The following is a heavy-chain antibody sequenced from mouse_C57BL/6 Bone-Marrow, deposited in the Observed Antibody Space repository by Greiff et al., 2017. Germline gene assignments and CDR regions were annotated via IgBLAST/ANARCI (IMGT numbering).Heavy chain of an antibody. CDR3: ARQRFWGAKDY. CDR1: VFTFSDYG. J-gene: IGHJ4*01. CDR2: ISNLAYSI. V-gene: IGHV5-15*01. Sequence: EVQLQESGGGLVQPGGSLKLSCAASVFTFSDYGMAWVRQAPRKGPEWVAFISNLAYSIYSADTVTGRFTISRENAKNTLYLEMSSLRSEDTAMYYCARQRFWGAKDYWGQGTSVTVSS.